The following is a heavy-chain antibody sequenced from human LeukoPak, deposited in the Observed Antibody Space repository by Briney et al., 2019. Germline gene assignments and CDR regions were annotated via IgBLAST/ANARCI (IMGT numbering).Heavy chain of an antibody. J-gene: IGHJ6*02. D-gene: IGHD4/OR15-4a*01. Sequence: SETLSLTCTVSGVSISSYYWSWVRQPPGKGLEWSGDIYYSGSTNYSRSLKSRVTISVDTSKNQLSLKLSSVTAADTAVYYCARLVRDYYGMDVWGRGTTVTVS. CDR2: IYYSGST. CDR3: ARLVRDYYGMDV. V-gene: IGHV4-59*08. CDR1: GVSISSYY.